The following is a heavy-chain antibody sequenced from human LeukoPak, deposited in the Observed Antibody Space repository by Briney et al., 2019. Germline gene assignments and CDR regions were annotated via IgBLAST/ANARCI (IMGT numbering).Heavy chain of an antibody. J-gene: IGHJ4*02. D-gene: IGHD5-18*01. V-gene: IGHV3-30*03. CDR2: ISYDGSNK. CDR3: ARQDIHLDQ. Sequence: GGSLRLSCAASGFTFSSYGMHWVRQAPGKGLEWVAVISYDGSNKYYADSVKGRFTISRDNSKNTLYLQMNSPRAEDTAVYYCARQDIHLDQWGQGTLVTVSS. CDR1: GFTFSSYG.